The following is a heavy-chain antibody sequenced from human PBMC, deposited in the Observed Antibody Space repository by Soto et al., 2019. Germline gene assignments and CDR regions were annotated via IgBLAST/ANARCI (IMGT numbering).Heavy chain of an antibody. CDR1: GFTFSSYA. J-gene: IGHJ4*02. D-gene: IGHD3-3*01. Sequence: QVQLVESGGGVVQPGRSLRLSCAASGFTFSSYAMHWVRQAPGKGLEWVAVISYDGSNKYYADSVKGQFTISRDSSKNTLYLQMNSLRAEDTAVYYCARHKRDLRFLEWSYYFDYWGQGTLVTVSS. CDR2: ISYDGSNK. CDR3: ARHKRDLRFLEWSYYFDY. V-gene: IGHV3-30-3*01.